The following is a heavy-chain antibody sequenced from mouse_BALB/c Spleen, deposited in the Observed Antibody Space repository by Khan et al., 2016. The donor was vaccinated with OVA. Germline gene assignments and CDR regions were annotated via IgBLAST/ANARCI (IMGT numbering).Heavy chain of an antibody. CDR2: IFPGTGTT. D-gene: IGHD2-1*01. CDR1: GYTFTSYW. J-gene: IGHJ3*01. CDR3: ARGDFGNYEFVY. V-gene: IGHV1S132*01. Sequence: QVQLQQSGAELVKPGASVKLSCKTSGYTFTSYWIQWVKQRPGQGLGWIGQIFPGTGTTYYNENFKGKATLTVDTSSRTAYMHLSGLTSEESAVYFGARGDFGNYEFVYWGQGTLVTVSP.